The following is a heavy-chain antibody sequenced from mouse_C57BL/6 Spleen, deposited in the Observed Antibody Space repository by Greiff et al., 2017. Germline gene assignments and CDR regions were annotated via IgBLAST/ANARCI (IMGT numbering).Heavy chain of an antibody. Sequence: VQLQQPGAELVKPGASVKLSCKASGYTFTSYWMHWVKQRPGRGLEWIGRIDPNSGGTKYNEKFKSKATLTVDKPSSTAYMQRSSLTSEASAVYYCARGGWLPLYAMDYWGQGTSVTVSS. CDR3: ARGGWLPLYAMDY. D-gene: IGHD2-3*01. J-gene: IGHJ4*01. CDR2: IDPNSGGT. CDR1: GYTFTSYW. V-gene: IGHV1-72*01.